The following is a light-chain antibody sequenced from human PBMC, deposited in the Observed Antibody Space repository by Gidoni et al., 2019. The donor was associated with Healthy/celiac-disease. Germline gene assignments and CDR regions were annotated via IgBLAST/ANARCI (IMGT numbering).Light chain of an antibody. CDR3: AAWDDSLNGWV. Sequence: VLTQPPSASGTPGSRVTISCSGSSSNIGSHTVNWYQQLPGTAPKLLIYSNNQRPSGVPDRFSGSKSGTSASLAISGLQSEDEADYYCAAWDDSLNGWVFGGGTKLTVL. J-gene: IGLJ3*02. CDR2: SNN. CDR1: SSNIGSHT. V-gene: IGLV1-44*01.